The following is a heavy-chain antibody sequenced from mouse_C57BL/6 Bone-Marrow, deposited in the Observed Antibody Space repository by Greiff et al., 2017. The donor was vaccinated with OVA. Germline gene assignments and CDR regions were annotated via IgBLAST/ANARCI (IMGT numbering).Heavy chain of an antibody. Sequence: VQLQQSGPELVKPGASVKISCKASGYAFSSSWMNWVKQRPGKGLEWIGRIYPGDGDTNYNGKFKGKATLTADKSSSTAYMQLSSLTSEDSAVYFCARYYYGSSYVDYWGQGTTLTVSS. J-gene: IGHJ2*01. CDR1: GYAFSSSW. V-gene: IGHV1-82*01. CDR3: ARYYYGSSYVDY. CDR2: IYPGDGDT. D-gene: IGHD1-1*01.